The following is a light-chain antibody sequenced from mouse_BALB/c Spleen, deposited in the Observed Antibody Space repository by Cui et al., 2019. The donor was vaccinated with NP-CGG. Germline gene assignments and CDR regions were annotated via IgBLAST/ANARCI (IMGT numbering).Light chain of an antibody. CDR2: GTN. CDR3: ALWYSNHWL. V-gene: IGLV1*01. CDR1: TGTVTTNNF. J-gene: IGLJ1*01. Sequence: QAVVSQESALTTPPGETVTLTCRSSTGTVTTNNFANWVQEKPDHLFTGLIGGTNNRAPGVPARFSGSLIGDKAALTITGAQTEDEAIYFCALWYSNHWLFGGGTKLTVL.